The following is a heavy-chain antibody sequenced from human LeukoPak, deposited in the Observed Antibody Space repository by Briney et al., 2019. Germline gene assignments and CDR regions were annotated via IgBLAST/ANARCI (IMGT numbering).Heavy chain of an antibody. J-gene: IGHJ3*02. CDR2: ISSSGSTI. CDR3: ARSPITMIPPGAFDI. V-gene: IGHV3-48*04. D-gene: IGHD3-22*01. Sequence: PGGSLRLSCAGSGFSFSSYSMHWVRQAPGKGLEWVSYISSSGSTIYYADSVKGRFTISRDNAKNSLYLQMNSLRAEDTAVYYCARSPITMIPPGAFDIWGQGTMVTVSS. CDR1: GFSFSSYS.